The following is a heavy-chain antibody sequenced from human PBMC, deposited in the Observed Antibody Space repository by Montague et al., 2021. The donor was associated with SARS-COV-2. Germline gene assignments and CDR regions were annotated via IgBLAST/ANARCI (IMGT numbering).Heavy chain of an antibody. CDR1: GFTFSSYW. CDR2: IKQDGSEK. V-gene: IGHV3-7*01. J-gene: IGHJ4*02. D-gene: IGHD6-13*01. Sequence: SLRLSCAASGFTFSSYWMSWVRQAPGKGLEWVANIKQDGSEKYYVDSVKGRFPISRDNAKNSLYLQMNSLRAEDTAVYYCARVASSSWAFDYWGQGTLVTVSS. CDR3: ARVASSSWAFDY.